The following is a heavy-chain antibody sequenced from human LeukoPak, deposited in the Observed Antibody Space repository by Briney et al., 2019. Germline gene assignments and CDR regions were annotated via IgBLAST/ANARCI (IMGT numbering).Heavy chain of an antibody. J-gene: IGHJ5*02. CDR1: GYTFTSYY. V-gene: IGHV1-46*01. CDR2: INPSGGST. D-gene: IGHD6-13*01. Sequence: ASVKVSCKASGYTFTSYYMHWVRQAPGQGLEWMGIINPSGGSTSYAQKFQGRVTMTRDTSTSTVYMELSSLGSEDTAVYYCARIWYSSSWYGWFDPWGQGTLVTVSS. CDR3: ARIWYSSSWYGWFDP.